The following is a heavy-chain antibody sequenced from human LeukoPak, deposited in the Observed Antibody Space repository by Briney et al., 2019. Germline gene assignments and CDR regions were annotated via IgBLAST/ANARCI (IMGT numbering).Heavy chain of an antibody. Sequence: SETLSLTCTVSGGSISSSRYYWGWIRQPSGKGLDWIGSIYYSGSTYYNPSLKSRVTISVDTSKNQFSLKLSSVTAADTALYYCARRFLTIDNWFDPWGQGTLVTVSS. D-gene: IGHD3-3*01. J-gene: IGHJ5*02. V-gene: IGHV4-39*01. CDR1: GGSISSSRYY. CDR2: IYYSGST. CDR3: ARRFLTIDNWFDP.